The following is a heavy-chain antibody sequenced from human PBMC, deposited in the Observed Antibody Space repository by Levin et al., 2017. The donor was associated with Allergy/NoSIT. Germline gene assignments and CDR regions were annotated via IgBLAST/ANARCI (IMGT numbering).Heavy chain of an antibody. CDR1: GGSISSYY. V-gene: IGHV4-59*08. J-gene: IGHJ3*02. Sequence: SPTLSLPCTVSGGSISSYYWSWIRQPPGKGLEWIGYIYYSGSTNYNPSLKSRVTISVDTSKNQFSLKLSSVTAADTAVYYCARRVAVAGTPFDIWGQGTMVTVSS. CDR3: ARRVAVAGTPFDI. D-gene: IGHD6-19*01. CDR2: IYYSGST.